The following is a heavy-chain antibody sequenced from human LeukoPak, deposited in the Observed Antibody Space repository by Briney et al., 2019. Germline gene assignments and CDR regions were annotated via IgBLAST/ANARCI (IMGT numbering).Heavy chain of an antibody. CDR2: THPDGKER. D-gene: IGHD2-21*02. CDR1: GFTFRNFW. V-gene: IGHV3-7*04. CDR3: ARGDDFSGDY. Sequence: GGSLRLSCAVSGFTFRNFWMSWVRQAPGKGLEWMANTHPDGKERYYVDSVKGRFTISRDNTKNLLYLQMSSLRVDDTAVYYCARGDDFSGDYWGQGALVTVSS. J-gene: IGHJ4*02.